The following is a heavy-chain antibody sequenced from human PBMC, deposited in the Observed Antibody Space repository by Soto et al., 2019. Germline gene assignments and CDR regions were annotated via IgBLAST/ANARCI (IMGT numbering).Heavy chain of an antibody. D-gene: IGHD3-10*01. CDR2: ISAYNGNT. Sequence: GASVKVSCKASGYTFTSYAISWVRQAPGQGLEWMGWISAYNGNTNYAQKVQGRVTMTTDTSTSTAYMELRSLRSDDTAVYYCARGWFGEFVDYFDYWGQGTLVTVPQ. J-gene: IGHJ4*02. CDR3: ARGWFGEFVDYFDY. V-gene: IGHV1-18*01. CDR1: GYTFTSYA.